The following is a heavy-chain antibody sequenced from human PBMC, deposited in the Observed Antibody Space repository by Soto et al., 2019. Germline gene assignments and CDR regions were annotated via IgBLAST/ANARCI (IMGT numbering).Heavy chain of an antibody. CDR2: IYNGERT. CDR1: GASIRNFY. V-gene: IGHV4-59*01. D-gene: IGHD6-19*01. Sequence: QVHLQESGPGLVKPSETMSLTCTASGASIRNFYWNWVRQFPGKGLEWIGHIYNGERTNYNPSLKSRVTISVDTSKNQFARTVSSVTVADTAVYYCAQTTGWPGFAYWGQGTLVAVSS. J-gene: IGHJ4*02. CDR3: AQTTGWPGFAY.